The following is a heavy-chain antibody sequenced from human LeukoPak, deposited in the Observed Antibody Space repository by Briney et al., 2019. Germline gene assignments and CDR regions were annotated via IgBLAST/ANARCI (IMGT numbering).Heavy chain of an antibody. V-gene: IGHV4-59*01. CDR3: ARDRIAAGGFDP. CDR2: IYYSGST. J-gene: IGHJ5*02. Sequence: SETLSLTCTVSGGSISSYYWSWIRQPPGKGLEWIGYIYYSGSTNYNPSLKSRVTISVDTSKNQFSLKLSSVTAADTAVYYCARDRIAAGGFDPWGQGTLVTVSS. D-gene: IGHD6-6*01. CDR1: GGSISSYY.